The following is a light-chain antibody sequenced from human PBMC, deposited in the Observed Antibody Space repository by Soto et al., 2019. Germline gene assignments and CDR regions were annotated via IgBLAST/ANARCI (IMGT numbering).Light chain of an antibody. V-gene: IGKV2-24*01. CDR2: KIS. J-gene: IGKJ2*01. CDR1: QSLLHRDGNTY. CDR3: MQASQYPPYT. Sequence: DIVLTQTPLSSPVTLGQPASISCKCSQSLLHRDGNTYLSWLQQRPGQPPRLLIYKISNRLSGVPDRLSGIGAGTDFTLKISRVEADDVGVYYCMQASQYPPYTFGQGTKLEIE.